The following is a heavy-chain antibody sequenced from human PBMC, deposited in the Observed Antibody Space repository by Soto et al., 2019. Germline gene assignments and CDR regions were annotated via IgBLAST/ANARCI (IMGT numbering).Heavy chain of an antibody. V-gene: IGHV4-59*01. CDR2: IYYSGST. D-gene: IGHD3-10*01. CDR3: AREENYGSGSLDY. Sequence: SETLSLTCTVSGGSISSYYWSWIRQPPGKGLEWIGYIYYSGSTNYNPSLKSRVTISVDTSKNPFSLKLSSVTAADTAVYYCAREENYGSGSLDYWGQGTLVTVSS. J-gene: IGHJ4*02. CDR1: GGSISSYY.